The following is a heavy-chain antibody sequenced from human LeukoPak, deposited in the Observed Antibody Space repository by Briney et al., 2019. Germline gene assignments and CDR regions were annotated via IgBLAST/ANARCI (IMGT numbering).Heavy chain of an antibody. CDR2: INHSGST. Sequence: PSETLSLTCAVYGGSFSGYYWSWIRQPPGKGLEWIGEINHSGSTNYNPSLKSRVTISVDTSKNQFSLKLSSVIAADTAVYYCARGQGASRYMDVWGKGTTVTVSS. V-gene: IGHV4-34*01. CDR1: GGSFSGYY. CDR3: ARGQGASRYMDV. J-gene: IGHJ6*03.